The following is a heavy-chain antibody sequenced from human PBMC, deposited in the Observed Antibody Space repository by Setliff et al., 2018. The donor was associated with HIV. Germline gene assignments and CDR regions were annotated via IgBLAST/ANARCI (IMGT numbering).Heavy chain of an antibody. CDR2: ISAYNGNT. CDR3: ARLASGGWPLEVFDI. Sequence: ASVKVSCKASGYTFTHYAISWVRQAPGQGLEYLGWISAYNGNTNYAQRVQGRITMTTDASTSTVDMELRSLTSDDTAVYYCARLASGGWPLEVFDIWGQGTMVTVSS. J-gene: IGHJ3*02. D-gene: IGHD2-15*01. CDR1: GYTFTHYA. V-gene: IGHV1-18*01.